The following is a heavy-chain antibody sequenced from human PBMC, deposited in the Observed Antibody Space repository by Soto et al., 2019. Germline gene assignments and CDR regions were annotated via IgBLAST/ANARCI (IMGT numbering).Heavy chain of an antibody. CDR3: AKGGAIVAAGTRVYLYNAMDV. CDR2: INPNSGDT. J-gene: IGHJ6*02. Sequence: ASVKVSCKASGYAFTGYYVHWVRQAPGQGLEWMGWINPNSGDTYLAQRFQGRVTMNRDTSIGTAYMELRGLTSDDTAEYYCAKGGAIVAAGTRVYLYNAMDVWGQGTTVTVSS. CDR1: GYAFTGYY. V-gene: IGHV1-2*02. D-gene: IGHD1-26*01.